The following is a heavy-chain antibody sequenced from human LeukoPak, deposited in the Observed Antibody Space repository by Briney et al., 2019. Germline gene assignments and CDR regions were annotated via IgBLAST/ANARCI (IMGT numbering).Heavy chain of an antibody. Sequence: GGALRLSWAASGFTLSRYEMNWVRQAPGKGLEWVSYISSSGSTIYYADSVKGRFTISRDNAKNSLYLQMNSLRAEDRAVYYCARFGYYDSSGYYLDYWGQGTLVTVSS. J-gene: IGHJ4*02. CDR1: GFTLSRYE. CDR3: ARFGYYDSSGYYLDY. D-gene: IGHD3-22*01. CDR2: ISSSGSTI. V-gene: IGHV3-48*03.